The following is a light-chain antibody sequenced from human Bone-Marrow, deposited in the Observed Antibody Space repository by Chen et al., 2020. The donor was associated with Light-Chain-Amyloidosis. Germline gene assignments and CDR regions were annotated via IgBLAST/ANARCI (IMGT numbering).Light chain of an antibody. V-gene: IGLV3-25*03. J-gene: IGLJ2*01. CDR3: QSADSSGTYEVI. Sequence: YELTQPPSVSVSPVQTARITCSGDDLPTKYAYWYQQKPGQAPVLVIHRDTERPSGISERFSGSSSGTTATLTISGVQAEDEADYHCQSADSSGTYEVIFGGGTKLTVL. CDR1: DLPTKY. CDR2: RDT.